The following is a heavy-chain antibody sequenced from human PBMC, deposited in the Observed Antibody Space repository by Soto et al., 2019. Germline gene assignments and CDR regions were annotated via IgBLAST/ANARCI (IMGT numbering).Heavy chain of an antibody. CDR3: AKELPYYYDVPVGCFDY. J-gene: IGHJ4*02. CDR2: ISGSGGST. CDR1: GFTFSSYA. Sequence: GGSLRLSCAASGFTFSSYAMSWVRQAPGKGLEWVSAISGSGGSTYYADSVKGRFTISRDNSKNTLYLQMNSLRAEDTAVYYCAKELPYYYDVPVGCFDYWGQGTLVTVSS. V-gene: IGHV3-23*01. D-gene: IGHD3-3*01.